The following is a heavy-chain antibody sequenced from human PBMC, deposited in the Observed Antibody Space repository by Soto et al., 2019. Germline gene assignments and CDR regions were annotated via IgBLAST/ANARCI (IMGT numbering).Heavy chain of an antibody. Sequence: ASVKVSCKASGYTFTSYDINWVRQATGQGLEWMGWMNPNSGNTGYAQKLQGRVTMTRNTSISTAYMELSSLRSEDTAVYYCARSRVAVAAVDYWGQGTLVTVSS. J-gene: IGHJ4*02. CDR3: ARSRVAVAAVDY. CDR2: MNPNSGNT. V-gene: IGHV1-8*01. CDR1: GYTFTSYD. D-gene: IGHD6-19*01.